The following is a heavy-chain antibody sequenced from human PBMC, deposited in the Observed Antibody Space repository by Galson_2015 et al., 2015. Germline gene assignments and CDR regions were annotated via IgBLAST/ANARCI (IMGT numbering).Heavy chain of an antibody. D-gene: IGHD4-17*01. Sequence: CAISGDSVSSNSAAWNWIRQSPSRGLEWLGRTYRKSKWYNDYAVSVKSRITINPDTSKNQFSLQLNSVTPEDTAVYYCAYGGTVTTYDAFEIWGQGTMVTVS. V-gene: IGHV6-1*01. CDR2: TYRKSKWYN. CDR1: GDSVSSNSAA. CDR3: AYGGTVTTYDAFEI. J-gene: IGHJ3*02.